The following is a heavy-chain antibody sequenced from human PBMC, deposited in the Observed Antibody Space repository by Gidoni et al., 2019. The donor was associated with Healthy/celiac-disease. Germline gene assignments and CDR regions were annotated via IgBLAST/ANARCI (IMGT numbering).Heavy chain of an antibody. CDR3: ARGVRFGTVVVPAAIRGRGWFDP. V-gene: IGHV4-34*01. D-gene: IGHD2-2*02. CDR1: GWSFSGYY. Sequence: QVQLQQWGAGLLKPSETLSLTCAVYGWSFSGYYWRWIRQPPGKGLEWIGEINHSGSTNYNPSLKSRVTISVDTSKNQFSLKLSSVTAADTAVYYCARGVRFGTVVVPAAIRGRGWFDPWGQGTLVTVSS. J-gene: IGHJ5*02. CDR2: INHSGST.